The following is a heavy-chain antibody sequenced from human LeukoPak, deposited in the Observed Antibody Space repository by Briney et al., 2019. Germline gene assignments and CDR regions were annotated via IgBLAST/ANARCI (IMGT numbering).Heavy chain of an antibody. V-gene: IGHV3-48*04. D-gene: IGHD3-10*01. CDR3: ASLEPMVRGNYYYYGMDV. Sequence: PGGSLRLSCAASGFTFSSYSMNWVRQAPGKGLEWVSYISSSSSTINYADSVKGRFTISRDNAKNSLYLQMNSLRAEDTAVYYCASLEPMVRGNYYYYGMDVWGQGTTVTVSS. J-gene: IGHJ6*02. CDR2: ISSSSSTI. CDR1: GFTFSSYS.